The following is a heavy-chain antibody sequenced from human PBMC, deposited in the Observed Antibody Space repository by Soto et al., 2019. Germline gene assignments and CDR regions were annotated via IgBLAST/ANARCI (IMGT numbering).Heavy chain of an antibody. J-gene: IGHJ5*02. D-gene: IGHD3-16*01. CDR1: GYIFTNND. CDR3: ARMTTFGSLNWFDP. Sequence: ASVKVSCKASGYIFTNNDVSWVRQATGQGLEWMGWMNPGSGDTGYAQKFQGRVTMTRDISIATAYMELSSLRSDDTAIYYCARMTTFGSLNWFDPWGQGTLVTVSS. V-gene: IGHV1-8*01. CDR2: MNPGSGDT.